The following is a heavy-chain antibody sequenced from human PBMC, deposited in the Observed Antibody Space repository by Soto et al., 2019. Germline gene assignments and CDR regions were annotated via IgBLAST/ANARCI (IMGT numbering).Heavy chain of an antibody. J-gene: IGHJ5*02. CDR3: AREAMTGNWFDP. CDR1: GGSISSGGYY. D-gene: IGHD1-20*01. Sequence: SETLSLTCTVSGGSISSGGYYWSWVRQHPGKGLEWIGYIYYSGSTYYNPSLKSRVTISVDTSKNQFSLKLSSVTAADTAVYYCAREAMTGNWFDPWGQGTLVTVSS. V-gene: IGHV4-31*03. CDR2: IYYSGST.